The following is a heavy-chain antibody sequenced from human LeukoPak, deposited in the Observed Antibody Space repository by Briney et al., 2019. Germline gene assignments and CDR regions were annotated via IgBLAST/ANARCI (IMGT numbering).Heavy chain of an antibody. CDR2: INAGNGNT. CDR1: GYTFTSYA. J-gene: IGHJ4*02. D-gene: IGHD2-15*01. CDR3: ARGGCGGSCYY. V-gene: IGHV1-3*01. Sequence: ASVKVSCKASGYTFTSYAMHWVRQAPGQRLEWMGWINAGNGNTRYSQKFQGRVTIARDTSASTAYMELSSLRSEDTAAYYCARGGCGGSCYYWGQGTLVTVSS.